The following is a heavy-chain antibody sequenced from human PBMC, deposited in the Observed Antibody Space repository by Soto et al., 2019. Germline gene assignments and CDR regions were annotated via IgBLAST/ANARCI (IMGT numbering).Heavy chain of an antibody. V-gene: IGHV1-18*04. D-gene: IGHD3-3*01. CDR3: ARTGGGITIFGVVINSPSYYYYGMDV. Sequence: ASVKVSCNASGYTFTSYGISWVRQAPGQELEWMGWISAYNGNTNYAQKLQGRVTMTTDTSTSTAYMELRSLRSDDTAVYYCARTGGGITIFGVVINSPSYYYYGMDVWGQGTTVTVSS. CDR2: ISAYNGNT. J-gene: IGHJ6*02. CDR1: GYTFTSYG.